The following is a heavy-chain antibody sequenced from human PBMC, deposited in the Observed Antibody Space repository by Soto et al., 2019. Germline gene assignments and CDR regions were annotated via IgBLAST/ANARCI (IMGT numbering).Heavy chain of an antibody. CDR2: IYYSGST. J-gene: IGHJ5*02. V-gene: IGHV4-31*03. CDR3: ARAGTIFGVVIPWFDP. Sequence: SETLSLTCTVSGGSISSGGYYWSWIRQHPGKGLERIGYIYYSGSTYYNPSLKSRVTISVDTSKNQFSLKLSSVTAADTAVYYCARAGTIFGVVIPWFDPWGQGTLVTVSS. D-gene: IGHD3-3*01. CDR1: GGSISSGGYY.